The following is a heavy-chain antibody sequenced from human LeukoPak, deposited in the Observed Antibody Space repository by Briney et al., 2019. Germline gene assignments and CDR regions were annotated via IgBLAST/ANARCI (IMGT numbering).Heavy chain of an antibody. J-gene: IGHJ4*02. V-gene: IGHV3-21*01. CDR3: ARDFYDSSGYFDY. CDR2: ISSSSSYI. D-gene: IGHD3-22*01. Sequence: GGSLRLSCAAPGFTFSSYSMNWVRQAPGKGLEWVSSISSSSSYIYYADSVKGRFTISRDNAKNSLYLQMNSLRAEDTAAYYCARDFYDSSGYFDYWGQGTLVTVSS. CDR1: GFTFSSYS.